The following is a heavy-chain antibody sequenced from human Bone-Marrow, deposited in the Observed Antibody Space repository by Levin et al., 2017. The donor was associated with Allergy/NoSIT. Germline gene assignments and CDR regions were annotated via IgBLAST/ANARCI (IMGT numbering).Heavy chain of an antibody. CDR3: ARDLVVATITGWFDP. J-gene: IGHJ5*02. CDR1: GFTFSSYS. CDR2: ISSSSSTI. Sequence: GESLKISCAASGFTFSSYSMNWVRQAPGKGLEWVSYISSSSSTIYYADSVKGRFTISRDNAKNSLYLQMNSLRDEDTAVYYCARDLVVATITGWFDPWGQGTLVTVSS. D-gene: IGHD5-12*01. V-gene: IGHV3-48*02.